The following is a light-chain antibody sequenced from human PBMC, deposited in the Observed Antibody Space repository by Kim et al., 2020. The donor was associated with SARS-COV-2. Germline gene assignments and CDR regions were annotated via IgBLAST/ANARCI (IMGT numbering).Light chain of an antibody. CDR3: LAWDSSTFYVV. J-gene: IGLJ2*01. Sequence: SYELTQPPSVSVSPGQTASITCPGDKLGDKYACWYQQKPGQSPVLVIYQDTKRPSGIPERFPGSNSGHTATLTISGTQAMDEADHHCLAWDSSTFYVVLG. CDR2: QDT. V-gene: IGLV3-1*01. CDR1: KLGDKY.